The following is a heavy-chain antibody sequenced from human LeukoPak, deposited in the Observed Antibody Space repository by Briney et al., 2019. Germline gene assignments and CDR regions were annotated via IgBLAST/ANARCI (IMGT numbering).Heavy chain of an antibody. Sequence: GGSLRLSCAASGFTFSSYSMNWVRQAPGKGLEWVSSISSSSSYIYYADSVKGRFTISRDNAKNSLYLQMNSLRAEDTAVYYCAKDLWFGELGGYWGQGTLVTVSS. J-gene: IGHJ4*02. CDR2: ISSSSSYI. D-gene: IGHD3-10*01. CDR3: AKDLWFGELGGY. CDR1: GFTFSSYS. V-gene: IGHV3-21*01.